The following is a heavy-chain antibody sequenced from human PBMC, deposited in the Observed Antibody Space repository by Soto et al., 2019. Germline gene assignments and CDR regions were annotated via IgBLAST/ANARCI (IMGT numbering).Heavy chain of an antibody. D-gene: IGHD5-12*01. J-gene: IGHJ4*02. V-gene: IGHV3-53*01. CDR2: IYSGGST. Sequence: GGSLRLSCAASGFTVSSNYMSWVRQAPGKGLEWVSVIYSGGSTYYADSVKGRFTISRDNSKNTLYLQMNSLRAEDTAVYYCASRGWYSGCEACFDYWGQGTLVTVSS. CDR1: GFTVSSNY. CDR3: ASRGWYSGCEACFDY.